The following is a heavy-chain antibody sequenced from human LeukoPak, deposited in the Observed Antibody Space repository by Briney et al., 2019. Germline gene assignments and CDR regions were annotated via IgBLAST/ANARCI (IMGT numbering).Heavy chain of an antibody. V-gene: IGHV4-59*01. CDR2: IYYSGST. D-gene: IGHD3-22*01. J-gene: IGHJ6*03. CDR1: GGSISSYY. Sequence: SETLSLTCTVSGGSISSYYWSWVRQPPGKGLEWIGYIYYSGSTYYNPSLRSRVTISVDTSKNQFSLKLSSVTAADTAVYYCARSSEGRYYYDSSGFSYYYYYMDVWGKGTTVTISS. CDR3: ARSSEGRYYYDSSGFSYYYYYMDV.